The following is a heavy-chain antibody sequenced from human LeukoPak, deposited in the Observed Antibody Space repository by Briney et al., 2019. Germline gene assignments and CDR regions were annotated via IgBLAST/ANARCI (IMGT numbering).Heavy chain of an antibody. CDR2: ISYDGSNK. Sequence: GGSLRLSCAASGFTFSSYAMHWVRQAPGKGLEWVAVISYDGSNKYYADSVKGRFTISRDNSKNTLYLQMNSLRAEDTAVYYCAGPQTSESFEADYWGQGTLVTVSS. J-gene: IGHJ4*02. D-gene: IGHD1-14*01. V-gene: IGHV3-30*14. CDR1: GFTFSSYA. CDR3: AGPQTSESFEADY.